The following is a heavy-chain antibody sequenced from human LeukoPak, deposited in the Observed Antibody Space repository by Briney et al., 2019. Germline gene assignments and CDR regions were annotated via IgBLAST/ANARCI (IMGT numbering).Heavy chain of an antibody. Sequence: GASVKVSCKASGYTFTSYGISWVRQAPGQGLEWMGWISAYNGNTNYAQKLQGRVTMTTDTSTSTAYMELRSLRSDDTAVCYCARRYCSSTSCYRQLEYWGQGTLVTVSS. CDR3: ARRYCSSTSCYRQLEY. V-gene: IGHV1-18*01. CDR2: ISAYNGNT. D-gene: IGHD2-2*01. J-gene: IGHJ4*02. CDR1: GYTFTSYG.